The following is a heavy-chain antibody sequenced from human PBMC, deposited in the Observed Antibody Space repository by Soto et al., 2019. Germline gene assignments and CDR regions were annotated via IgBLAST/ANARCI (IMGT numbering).Heavy chain of an antibody. V-gene: IGHV3-15*07. CDR1: GFTFSNAW. Sequence: GGSLRLSCAASGFTFSNAWMNWVRQAPGKGLEWVGRIKSKTDGGTTDYAAPVKGRFTISRDDSKNTLYLQMNSLKTEDTAVYYCTTFGYYYDSSGHSGGYYYFDYWGQGTLVTVSS. J-gene: IGHJ4*02. CDR2: IKSKTDGGTT. CDR3: TTFGYYYDSSGHSGGYYYFDY. D-gene: IGHD3-22*01.